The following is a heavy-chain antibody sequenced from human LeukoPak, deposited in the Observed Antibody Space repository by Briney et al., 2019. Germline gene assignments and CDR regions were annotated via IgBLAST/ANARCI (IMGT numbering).Heavy chain of an antibody. J-gene: IGHJ6*02. CDR1: GFTFSSYG. D-gene: IGHD3-10*01. CDR2: ISYDGSNK. Sequence: GGSLRLSCAASGFTFSSYGMHWVRQAPRKGLEWVGVISYDGSNKYYADSVKGRFTISRDNSKNTLYLQMNSPRAEDTAVYYCAKTFGDGGYGMDVWGQGTTVTVSS. CDR3: AKTFGDGGYGMDV. V-gene: IGHV3-30*18.